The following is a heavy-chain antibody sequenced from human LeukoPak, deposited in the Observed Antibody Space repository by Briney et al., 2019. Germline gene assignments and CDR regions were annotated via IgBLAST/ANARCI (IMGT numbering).Heavy chain of an antibody. CDR2: MNPNSGDT. CDR3: ARGYSSSWSNWFDP. D-gene: IGHD6-13*01. CDR1: GYTFTNYV. Sequence: ASVKVSCKASGYTFTNYVVNWVRQATGQGLEWMGWMNPNSGDTGYAQKFQGRVTMTRDTSISTAYMELSSLTSEDTAVYYCARGYSSSWSNWFDPWGQGTLVTVSS. V-gene: IGHV1-8*01. J-gene: IGHJ5*02.